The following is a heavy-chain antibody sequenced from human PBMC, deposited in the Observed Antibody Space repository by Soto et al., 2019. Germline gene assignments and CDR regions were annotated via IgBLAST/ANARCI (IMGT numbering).Heavy chain of an antibody. J-gene: IGHJ4*02. D-gene: IGHD3-10*01. CDR3: ARDHYFGSGSYGLEY. CDR1: GFTFSTYT. V-gene: IGHV3-21*01. CDR2: IYSTSTYI. Sequence: EVQLVESGGGLVKPGGSLRLSCAASGFTFSTYTMNWVRQAPGKGLECVSSIYSTSTYIYYTDSVKDRFSISRDNARNSLYLPMNSLRAEDTAVYYCARDHYFGSGSYGLEYWGPGTLVTVSS.